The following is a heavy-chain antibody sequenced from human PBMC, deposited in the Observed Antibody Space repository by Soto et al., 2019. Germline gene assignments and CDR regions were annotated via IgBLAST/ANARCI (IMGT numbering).Heavy chain of an antibody. V-gene: IGHV3-48*01. CDR3: ASQSSEWLLFAS. J-gene: IGHJ4*02. D-gene: IGHD5-12*01. CDR1: GFTFSSYS. CDR2: ISSSSSTI. Sequence: EVQLVESGGGLVQPGGSLRLSCAASGFTFSSYSMNWVRQAPGKGLEWVSYISSSSSTIYYADSVKGRFTISRDNAKNSLYLQMNSLRAEERAVYYCASQSSEWLLFASWGQGTLVTVSS.